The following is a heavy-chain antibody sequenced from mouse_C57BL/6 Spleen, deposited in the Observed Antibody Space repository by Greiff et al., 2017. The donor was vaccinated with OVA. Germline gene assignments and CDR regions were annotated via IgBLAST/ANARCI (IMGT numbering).Heavy chain of an antibody. CDR3: ARGTRRDY. CDR1: RYTFTSYW. Sequence: QVQLQQPGAELVKPGASVKMSCKASRYTFTSYWITWVKQRTGQGLEWIGDIYPGSGSTNYNEKFKSKATLTVDTSSSTAYMQLSCLTSEESAVYYGARGTRRDYWGQGATLSVSS. D-gene: IGHD2-14*01. J-gene: IGHJ2*01. CDR2: IYPGSGST. V-gene: IGHV1-55*01.